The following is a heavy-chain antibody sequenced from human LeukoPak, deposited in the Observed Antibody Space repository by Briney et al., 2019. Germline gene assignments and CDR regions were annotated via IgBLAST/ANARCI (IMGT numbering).Heavy chain of an antibody. CDR2: IIPIFGTA. CDR1: GGTFSSYA. CDR3: ARVQQWLVPYFDY. Sequence: SVKVSCKASGGTFSSYAISWVRQAPGQGLEWMGGIIPIFGTANYAQKFQGRVTITTDESTSTAYMELSSLRSEDTAVYYCARVQQWLVPYFDYWGQGTLVTVSS. V-gene: IGHV1-69*05. D-gene: IGHD6-19*01. J-gene: IGHJ4*02.